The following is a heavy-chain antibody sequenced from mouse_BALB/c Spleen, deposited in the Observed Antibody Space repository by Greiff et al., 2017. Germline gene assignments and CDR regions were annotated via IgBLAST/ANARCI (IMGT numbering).Heavy chain of an antibody. Sequence: EVKLVESGGGLVKPGGSLKLSCAASGFTFSSYAMSWVRQSPEKRLEWVAEISSGGSYTYYPDTVTGRFTISRDNAKNTLYLEMSSLRSEDTAMYYCARVTAATPFDYWGQGTTLTVSS. CDR1: GFTFSSYA. CDR2: ISSGGSYT. V-gene: IGHV5-9-4*01. J-gene: IGHJ2*01. CDR3: ARVTAATPFDY. D-gene: IGHD1-2*01.